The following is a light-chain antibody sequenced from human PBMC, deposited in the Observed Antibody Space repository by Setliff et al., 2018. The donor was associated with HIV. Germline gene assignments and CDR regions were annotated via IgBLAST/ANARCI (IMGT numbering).Light chain of an antibody. J-gene: IGLJ2*01. CDR2: DVT. CDR1: SSDVGGYMS. V-gene: IGLV2-23*02. Sequence: QSVLTQPASVSGSPGQSITVSCTGSSSDVGGYMSVSWYQQHPGEVPKLMIYDVTKRPSGVSNRFSGSKSGSTASLTISGLQTEDEADYHCCSYAGSDAGIFGGGTKVTGL. CDR3: CSYAGSDAGI.